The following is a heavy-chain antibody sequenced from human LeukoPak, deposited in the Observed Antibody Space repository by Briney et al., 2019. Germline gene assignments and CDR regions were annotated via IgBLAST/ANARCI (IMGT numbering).Heavy chain of an antibody. D-gene: IGHD4-17*01. Sequence: EGSLRLSCAASGFTFSSYTMNWVRQAPGKGLEWVSSITRSSTNMYYADSVRGRFTISRDNAKNSLYLQMNSLRAEDTAVYYCARDRTGPYGDYPDYWGQGTLVTVSS. CDR2: ITRSSTNM. V-gene: IGHV3-21*01. J-gene: IGHJ4*02. CDR3: ARDRTGPYGDYPDY. CDR1: GFTFSSYT.